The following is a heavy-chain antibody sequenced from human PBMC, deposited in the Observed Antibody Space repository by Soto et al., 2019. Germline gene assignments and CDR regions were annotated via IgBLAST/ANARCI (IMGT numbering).Heavy chain of an antibody. CDR1: GGTFSSYA. D-gene: IGHD6-19*01. Sequence: QVQLVQSGAEVKKPGSSVKVSCKASGGTFSSYAISWVRQAPGQGLEWMGGIIPIFGTANYAQKFQGRVTITADESTSTAYMELSSLRSEDTAVYYCARDHSQQWPGPSDAFDIWGQGTMVTVSS. V-gene: IGHV1-69*01. J-gene: IGHJ3*02. CDR2: IIPIFGTA. CDR3: ARDHSQQWPGPSDAFDI.